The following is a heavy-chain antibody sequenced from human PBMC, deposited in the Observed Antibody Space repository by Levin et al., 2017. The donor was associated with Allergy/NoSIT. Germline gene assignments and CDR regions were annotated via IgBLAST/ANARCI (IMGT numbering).Heavy chain of an antibody. Sequence: GGSLRLSCAASGFTFSSYGMHWVRQAPGKGLEWVAIIWYDGSNKYYADSVKGRFTISRDNSKNTLYLQMNSLRAEDTAVYYCARRYSSGWYFDYWGQGTLVTVSS. D-gene: IGHD6-19*01. CDR1: GFTFSSYG. CDR2: IWYDGSNK. V-gene: IGHV3-33*01. CDR3: ARRYSSGWYFDY. J-gene: IGHJ4*02.